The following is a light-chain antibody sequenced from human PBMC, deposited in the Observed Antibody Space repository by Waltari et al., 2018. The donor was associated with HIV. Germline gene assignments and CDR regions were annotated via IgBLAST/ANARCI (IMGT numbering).Light chain of an antibody. J-gene: IGLJ3*02. CDR2: DVS. V-gene: IGLV2-14*03. Sequence: QSALTQPASVSESPGQSITISCTGTSNDLGGYTYVSWYQHHPGKAPKLMIYDVSKRPSGVSNRFSGSKSGNTASLTISGLQAEDEADYYCSSYTGGSTLFGGGTKLTVL. CDR3: SSYTGGSTL. CDR1: SNDLGGYTY.